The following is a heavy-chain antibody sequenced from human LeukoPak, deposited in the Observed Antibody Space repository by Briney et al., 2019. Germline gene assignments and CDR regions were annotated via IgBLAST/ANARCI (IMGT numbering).Heavy chain of an antibody. Sequence: PSETLSLTCAVYGGSFSGYYWSWIRQPPGRGLEWIGEINHSGSTNYNPSLKSRVTISVDTSKNQFSLKLSSVTAADTAVYYCARDSERTTVDAFDIWGQGTMVTVSS. CDR1: GGSFSGYY. J-gene: IGHJ3*02. CDR2: INHSGST. D-gene: IGHD4-17*01. CDR3: ARDSERTTVDAFDI. V-gene: IGHV4-34*01.